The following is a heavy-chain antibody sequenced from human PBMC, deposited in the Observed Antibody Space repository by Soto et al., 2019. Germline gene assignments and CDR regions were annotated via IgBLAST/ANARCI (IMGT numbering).Heavy chain of an antibody. V-gene: IGHV4-30-4*01. CDR2: IYYSGST. CDR3: DRDPPLSGMDV. Sequence: PSETLSLTCTVSGGSISSGDYYWSWIRQPPGKGLEWIGYIYYSGSTYYNPSLKSRVTISVDTSKNQFSLKLSSVTAADTAVYYCDRDPPLSGMDVWGQGTTVTVSS. J-gene: IGHJ6*02. CDR1: GGSISSGDYY.